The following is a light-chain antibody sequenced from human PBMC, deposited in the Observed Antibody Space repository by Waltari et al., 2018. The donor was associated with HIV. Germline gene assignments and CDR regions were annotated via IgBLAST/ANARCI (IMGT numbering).Light chain of an antibody. J-gene: IGKJ3*01. Sequence: DIQMTQSPFSLSASVGDRVTITCRAIQGLTSYLAWYQQKPGNTPKLLISATSTFQSGVPSRFSGSGSGTDFTLTISNLQPEDFATYYCLQALSFPLTFGPGTKVEVK. CDR2: ATS. V-gene: IGKV1-12*01. CDR3: LQALSFPLT. CDR1: QGLTSY.